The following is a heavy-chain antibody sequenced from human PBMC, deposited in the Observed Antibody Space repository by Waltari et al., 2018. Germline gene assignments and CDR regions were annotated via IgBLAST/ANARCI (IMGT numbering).Heavy chain of an antibody. CDR3: VRDQWFAFDI. J-gene: IGHJ3*02. Sequence: EVQLVESGGGLVQPGGSLRLSCAASGFTLSNYWMSWVRQAPGKGPDWVANIMTDGREEYYVDSVMGRFTISRDNAKNSLYLQMNSLRPEDTAVYYCVRDQWFAFDIWGQGTMVTVSS. V-gene: IGHV3-7*01. CDR1: GFTLSNYW. CDR2: IMTDGREE. D-gene: IGHD3-22*01.